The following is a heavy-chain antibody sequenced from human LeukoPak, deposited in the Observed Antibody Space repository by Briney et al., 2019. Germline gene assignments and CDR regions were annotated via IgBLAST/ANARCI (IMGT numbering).Heavy chain of an antibody. CDR3: ARAGVRYFDWFNPPNDY. D-gene: IGHD3-9*01. J-gene: IGHJ4*02. Sequence: ASVNVSCKASRYTFTSYYMHWVRQAPGQGLEWMGIINPSGGSTSYAQKFQGRVTMTRDTSTSTVYMELSSLRSEDTAAYYCARAGVRYFDWFNPPNDYWGQGTLVTVSS. CDR2: INPSGGST. V-gene: IGHV1-46*01. CDR1: RYTFTSYY.